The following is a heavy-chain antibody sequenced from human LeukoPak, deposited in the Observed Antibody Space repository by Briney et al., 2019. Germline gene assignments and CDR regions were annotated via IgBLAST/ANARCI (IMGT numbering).Heavy chain of an antibody. D-gene: IGHD6-13*01. J-gene: IGHJ4*02. CDR3: ARAPGIAAAGTGGLDY. V-gene: IGHV4-61*02. CDR1: GGSISSGSYY. CDR2: VYTSGST. Sequence: PSETLSLTCTVSGGSISSGSYYWSWIRQPAGKGLEWIGRVYTSGSTNYNPSLKSRVTISVDTSKNQFSLKLSSVTAADTAVYYCARAPGIAAAGTGGLDYWGQGTLVTVSS.